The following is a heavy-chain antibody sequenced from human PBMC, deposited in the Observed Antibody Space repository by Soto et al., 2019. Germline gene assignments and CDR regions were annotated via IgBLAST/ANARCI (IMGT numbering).Heavy chain of an antibody. CDR1: GFTFDDYA. D-gene: IGHD6-19*01. Sequence: DVQLVESGGGLVQPGRSLRLSCAASGFTFDDYAMHWVRQAPGKGLEWVSGISWNGGSIAYADSVKGRFTISRDNARNSLYLQMSSLRAEDTAFYYCASLAGIDYWGQGTLVTVSS. J-gene: IGHJ4*02. CDR2: ISWNGGSI. V-gene: IGHV3-9*01. CDR3: ASLAGIDY.